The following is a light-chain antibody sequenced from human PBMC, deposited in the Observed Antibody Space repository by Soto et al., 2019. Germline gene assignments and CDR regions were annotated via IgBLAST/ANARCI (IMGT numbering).Light chain of an antibody. CDR2: EGS. Sequence: QSALTQPASVSGSPGQSITISCTGTSSDVGSYNLVSWYQHHPGKAPKLMIYEGSKRPSGVSNRFSGSKSGNTASLTISVLQAEDEADYYCCSYAGSSLVVFGGGTKLTVL. J-gene: IGLJ2*01. CDR3: CSYAGSSLVV. V-gene: IGLV2-23*01. CDR1: SSDVGSYNL.